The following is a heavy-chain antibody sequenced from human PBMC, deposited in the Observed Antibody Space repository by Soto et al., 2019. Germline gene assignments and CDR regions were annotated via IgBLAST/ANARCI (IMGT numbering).Heavy chain of an antibody. Sequence: GASVKVSSTASGYTFTDYALHWVRQAPGQRLEWMGWMNAGVGNTLYSQKFQGRITITRDTSASTAYMELNSLKSEDTAIYYCARDTGYTFGSLNYWGPGTLVTVSS. J-gene: IGHJ4*02. CDR3: ARDTGYTFGSLNY. D-gene: IGHD5-18*01. CDR1: GYTFTDYA. V-gene: IGHV1-3*01. CDR2: MNAGVGNT.